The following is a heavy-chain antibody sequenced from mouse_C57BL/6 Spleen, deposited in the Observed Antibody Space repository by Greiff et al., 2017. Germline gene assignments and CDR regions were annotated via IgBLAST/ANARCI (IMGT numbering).Heavy chain of an antibody. Sequence: QVQLKQSGPELVKPGASVKISCKASGYAFSSSWMNWVKQRPGKGLEWIGRIYPGDGDTNYNGKFKGKATLTADKSSSTAYMQLSSLTSEDSAVSFCARSKIDGYSSMDYWGQGTSVTVSS. CDR2: IYPGDGDT. V-gene: IGHV1-82*01. D-gene: IGHD2-3*01. CDR1: GYAFSSSW. J-gene: IGHJ4*01. CDR3: ARSKIDGYSSMDY.